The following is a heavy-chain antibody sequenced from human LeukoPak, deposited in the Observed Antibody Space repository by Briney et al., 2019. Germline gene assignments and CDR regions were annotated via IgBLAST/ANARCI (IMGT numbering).Heavy chain of an antibody. J-gene: IGHJ4*02. CDR1: GGSISSYY. D-gene: IGHD2-21*02. CDR3: AREEYCGADCYSGFDY. V-gene: IGHV4-59*01. Sequence: SETLSPTCTVSGGSISSYYWSWIRQPPGKGLEWIGYIYYSGSTNYNPSLKSRVTISVDTSKNQFSLKLSSVTAADTAVYYCAREEYCGADCYSGFDYWGQGTLVTVSS. CDR2: IYYSGST.